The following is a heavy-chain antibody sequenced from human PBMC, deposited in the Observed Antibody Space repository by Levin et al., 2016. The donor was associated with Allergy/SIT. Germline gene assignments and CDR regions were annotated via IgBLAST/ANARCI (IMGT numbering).Heavy chain of an antibody. J-gene: IGHJ5*02. CDR2: IYTSGST. V-gene: IGHV4-4*07. D-gene: IGHD6-6*01. CDR3: ARVYREQLVGGWFDP. Sequence: WIRQPPGKGLEWIGRIYTSGSTNYNPSLKSRVTMSVDTSKNQFSLKLSSVTAADTAVYYCARVYREQLVGGWFDPWGQGTLVTVSS.